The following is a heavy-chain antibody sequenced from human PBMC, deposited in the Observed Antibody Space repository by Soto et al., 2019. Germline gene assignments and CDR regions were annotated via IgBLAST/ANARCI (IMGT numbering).Heavy chain of an antibody. CDR3: AKLVVVPAAPNWFDP. Sequence: GGSLRLSCAASGFTFSSYAMSWVRQAPGKGLEWVSAISGSGGSTYYADSVKDRFTISRDNSKNTLYLQMNSLRAEDTAVYYCAKLVVVPAAPNWFDPWGQGTLVTVSS. CDR1: GFTFSSYA. D-gene: IGHD2-2*01. V-gene: IGHV3-23*01. J-gene: IGHJ5*02. CDR2: ISGSGGST.